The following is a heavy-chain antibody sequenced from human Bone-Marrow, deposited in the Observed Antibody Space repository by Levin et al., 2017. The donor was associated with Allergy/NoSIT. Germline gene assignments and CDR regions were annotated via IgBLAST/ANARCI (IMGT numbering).Heavy chain of an antibody. V-gene: IGHV4-4*02. CDR2: IYHSGST. CDR3: ARDLGGGDLQYAFDI. J-gene: IGHJ3*02. D-gene: IGHD2-21*02. Sequence: ASETLSLTCAVSGGSISSSNWWSWVRQPPGKGLEWIGEIYHSGSTNYNPSLKSRVTISVDKSKNQFSLKLSSVTAADTAVYYCARDLGGGDLQYAFDIWGQGTMVTVSS. CDR1: GGSISSSNW.